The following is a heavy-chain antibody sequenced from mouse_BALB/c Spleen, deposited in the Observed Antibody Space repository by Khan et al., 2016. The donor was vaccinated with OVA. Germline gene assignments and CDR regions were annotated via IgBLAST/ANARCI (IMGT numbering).Heavy chain of an antibody. D-gene: IGHD2-10*01. V-gene: IGHV9-3-1*01. CDR3: ATTPYCSNVMDY. CDR1: GYTFTNFG. Sequence: QIQLVQSGPELKKPGETVKISCKASGYTFTNFGMNWVKQAPGKGLKWMGWINTYTGEPTYADDFKGRFAFSLETSASTAYLQINNLKNEDTATYFYATTPYCSNVMDYWGQGTSVTVSS. J-gene: IGHJ4*01. CDR2: INTYTGEP.